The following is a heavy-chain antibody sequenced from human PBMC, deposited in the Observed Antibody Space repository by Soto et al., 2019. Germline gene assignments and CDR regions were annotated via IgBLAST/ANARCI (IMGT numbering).Heavy chain of an antibody. CDR3: AHSRAWMASYWSFDL. J-gene: IGHJ2*01. CDR2: IYWDDDK. CDR1: GFSLSTSGVG. V-gene: IGHV2-5*02. D-gene: IGHD1-1*01. Sequence: QITLKESGPTLVKPTQTLTLTCTFSGFSLSTSGVGMGWIRQPPGKALEWLALIYWDDDKRYSPSLKSRLTITKNTSKNQVVLTMTNLDLVDTATYYCAHSRAWMASYWSFDLWGRGTLVTVSS.